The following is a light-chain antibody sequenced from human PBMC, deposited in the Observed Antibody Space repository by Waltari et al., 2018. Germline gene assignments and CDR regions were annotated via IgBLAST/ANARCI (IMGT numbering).Light chain of an antibody. Sequence: ETVLTQSPVTLSLSPGERATLSCRASQTVNTYLAWYQQTPGQAPRLPIYDTSNRATGIPARFSGSGSGTDFTLTISSLEPEDFAVYYCQQRNSWPLTFGGGTKVEVK. J-gene: IGKJ4*01. CDR2: DTS. CDR3: QQRNSWPLT. CDR1: QTVNTY. V-gene: IGKV3-11*01.